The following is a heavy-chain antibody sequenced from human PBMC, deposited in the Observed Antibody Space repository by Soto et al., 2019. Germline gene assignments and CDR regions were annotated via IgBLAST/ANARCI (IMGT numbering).Heavy chain of an antibody. V-gene: IGHV4-4*07. J-gene: IGHJ5*02. CDR1: GGSISSYY. Sequence: SETLSLTCTVSGGSISSYYWSWIRQPAGKGLEWIGRIYTSGSTNYNPSLKSRVTMSVDTSENQFSLKLSSVTAADTAVYYCARVRSSSWSDWFDPWGQGTLVTVSS. CDR3: ARVRSSSWSDWFDP. CDR2: IYTSGST. D-gene: IGHD6-13*01.